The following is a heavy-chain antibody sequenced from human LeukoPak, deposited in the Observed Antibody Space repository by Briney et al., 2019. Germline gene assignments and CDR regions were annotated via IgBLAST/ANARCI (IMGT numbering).Heavy chain of an antibody. D-gene: IGHD6-13*01. Sequence: PSETLSLTCAVDGGPFSGYYWSWFRQPPGKGLEWIGEINHSGSTNYNPSLKSRVTISVDTSKNQFSLKLSSVTAADTAVYYCAKDSSRYSSSRFDYWGQGTLVTVSS. V-gene: IGHV4-34*01. CDR3: AKDSSRYSSSRFDY. CDR2: INHSGST. CDR1: GGPFSGYY. J-gene: IGHJ4*02.